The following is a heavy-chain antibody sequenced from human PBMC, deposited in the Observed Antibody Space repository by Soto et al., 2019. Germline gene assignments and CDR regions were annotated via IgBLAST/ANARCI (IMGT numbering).Heavy chain of an antibody. CDR2: IIPVFGTA. Sequence: SVKVSCKVSGGTFSSYAISWVRQAPGQGLEWMGGIIPVFGTANYAQKFRGRVTITADESTSTAYMDLNRLRSEDSAVYYCARKTGTFDFDFWGQGTLVTVSS. CDR1: GGTFSSYA. V-gene: IGHV1-69*13. J-gene: IGHJ4*02. CDR3: ARKTGTFDFDF. D-gene: IGHD1-1*01.